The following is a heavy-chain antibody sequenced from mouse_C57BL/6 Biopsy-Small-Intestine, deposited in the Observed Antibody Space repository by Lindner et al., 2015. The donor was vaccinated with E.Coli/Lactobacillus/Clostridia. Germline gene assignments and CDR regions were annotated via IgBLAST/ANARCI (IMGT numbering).Heavy chain of an antibody. V-gene: IGHV1-22*01. CDR1: GYTFTDYN. CDR2: INSNNGGT. Sequence: EVQLQESGPELVKPGASVKMSCKASGYTFTDYNMHWVKQSHGKSLEWIGYINSNNGGTSYNQKFKGKATLTVNKSSSTAYMELRSLTSEDSAVYYCARFGQLRLPWFAYWGQGTLVTVSA. J-gene: IGHJ3*01. CDR3: ARFGQLRLPWFAY. D-gene: IGHD3-2*02.